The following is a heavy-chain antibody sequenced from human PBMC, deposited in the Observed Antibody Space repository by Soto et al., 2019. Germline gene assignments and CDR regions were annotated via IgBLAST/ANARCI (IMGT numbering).Heavy chain of an antibody. V-gene: IGHV3-74*01. Sequence: EVQLVESGGGLVQRGESLRLSCAASGFTFSSSWMHWVRQAPGKGLVWVSGINSDGSRTSYADSVKGRFTISRDNAKDTLYLQMNSLRAEDTAVYYCARDRGNYGYLDLWGRGTLVTVSS. D-gene: IGHD5-12*01. CDR2: INSDGSRT. CDR1: GFTFSSSW. CDR3: ARDRGNYGYLDL. J-gene: IGHJ2*01.